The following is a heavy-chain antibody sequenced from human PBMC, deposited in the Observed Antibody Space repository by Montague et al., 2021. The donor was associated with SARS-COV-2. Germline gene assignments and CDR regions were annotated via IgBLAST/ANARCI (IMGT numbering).Heavy chain of an antibody. V-gene: IGHV4-59*13. CDR2: IFHSGIT. D-gene: IGHD1-20*01. CDR1: GGSISSYY. J-gene: IGHJ5*02. Sequence: SETLSLTCSVSGGSISSYYWSWIRQSPGKGLEWIGYIFHSGITDYNPSLKSRVTISVDMSKNQFSRQLNSVTAADSAVYYCARTEYNWNDWFDPWGQGTLVTVSS. CDR3: ARTEYNWNDWFDP.